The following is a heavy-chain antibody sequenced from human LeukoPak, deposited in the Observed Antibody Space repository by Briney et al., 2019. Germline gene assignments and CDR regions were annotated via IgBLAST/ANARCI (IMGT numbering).Heavy chain of an antibody. J-gene: IGHJ4*02. CDR3: ARASVFGVVTPFDY. V-gene: IGHV4-39*07. Sequence: SETLSLTCTVSGGSISSSSYYWGWIRQPPGKGLEWIGSIYYSGSTYYNPSLKSRVTISVDTSKSQFSLKLSSVTAADTAVYYCARASVFGVVTPFDYWGQGTLVTVSS. CDR1: GGSISSSSYY. D-gene: IGHD3-3*01. CDR2: IYYSGST.